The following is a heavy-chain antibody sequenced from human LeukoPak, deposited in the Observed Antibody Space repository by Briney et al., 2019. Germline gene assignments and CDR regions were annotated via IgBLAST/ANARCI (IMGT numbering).Heavy chain of an antibody. Sequence: KASETLSLTCAVSGYSISSGYYWGWIRQPPGKGLEWIGSIYHSGSTYYNPSLKSRVTISVDTSKNQFSLKLSSVTAADTAVYYCARHVGVWPITAWGQGTLVTVSS. D-gene: IGHD1-14*01. V-gene: IGHV4-38-2*01. CDR1: GYSISSGYY. J-gene: IGHJ4*02. CDR3: ARHVGVWPITA. CDR2: IYHSGST.